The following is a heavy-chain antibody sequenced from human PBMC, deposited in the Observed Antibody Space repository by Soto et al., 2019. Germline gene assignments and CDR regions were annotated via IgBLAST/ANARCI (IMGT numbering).Heavy chain of an antibody. J-gene: IGHJ4*02. CDR3: ARLTGKRATHFDY. D-gene: IGHD5-12*01. V-gene: IGHV4-59*08. Sequence: WTWIRQPPGKGLEWIGYIYNRGSTNYNPSLKSRVTISVDTYKNQLSLKLSSVSAADTAVYCCARLTGKRATHFDYWGQGTPVTVSS. CDR2: IYNRGST.